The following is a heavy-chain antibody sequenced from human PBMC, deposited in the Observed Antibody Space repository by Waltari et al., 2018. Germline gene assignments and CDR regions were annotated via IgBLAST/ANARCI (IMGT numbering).Heavy chain of an antibody. V-gene: IGHV3-9*01. CDR3: ARGYSYPDAFDI. D-gene: IGHD5-18*01. CDR2: ISWNSGSI. J-gene: IGHJ3*02. CDR1: GFTFDDYA. Sequence: EVQLVESGGGLVQPGRSLRLSCAASGFTFDDYAMPWVRQAPGKGLEWVSGISWNSGSIGYADSVKGRFTISRDNAKNARYLQMNSLRAEDTALYYCARGYSYPDAFDIWGQGTMVTVSS.